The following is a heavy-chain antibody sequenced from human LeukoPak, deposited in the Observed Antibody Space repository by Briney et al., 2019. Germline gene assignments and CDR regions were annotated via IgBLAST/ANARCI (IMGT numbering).Heavy chain of an antibody. J-gene: IGHJ4*02. CDR1: GGTFSSYA. D-gene: IGHD3-9*01. Sequence: ASVKVSCKASGGTFSSYAISRVRQAPGQGLEWMGWMNPNSGNTGYAQKFQGRVTMTRNTSISIAYMELSSLRSDDTAVYYCARATGKDILTGRKLDNWGQGTLVTVSS. CDR3: ARATGKDILTGRKLDN. V-gene: IGHV1-8*02. CDR2: MNPNSGNT.